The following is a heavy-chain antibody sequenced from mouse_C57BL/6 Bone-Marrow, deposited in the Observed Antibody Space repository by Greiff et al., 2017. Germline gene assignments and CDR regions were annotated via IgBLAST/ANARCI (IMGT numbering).Heavy chain of an antibody. CDR1: GYAFRSYW. CDR3: ARERYYDDAWFAD. D-gene: IGHD2-4*01. V-gene: IGHV1-80*01. Sequence: QVQLQQSGAELVKPGASVKISCKASGYAFRSYWMNWVKQRPGKGLEWIGQIYPGDGDTNYNGKFKGKATLTADKSSSTAYMQLSSLTSEDSAVYFWARERYYDDAWFADWGQGTLVTVSA. J-gene: IGHJ3*01. CDR2: IYPGDGDT.